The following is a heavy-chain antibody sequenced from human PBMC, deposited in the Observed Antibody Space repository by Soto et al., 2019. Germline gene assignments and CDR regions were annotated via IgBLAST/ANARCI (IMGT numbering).Heavy chain of an antibody. Sequence: QVQLVQSESEVKKPGSSVKVSCKVSGGTFKNYAISWVRQAPGQGLEWVGGILPVFDELNYAPKLQGRVTINEEEVTSTAHLELGSLTSEDTAVYFCARASDTSGYYYWGQGTLVTVSS. CDR3: ARASDTSGYYY. CDR2: ILPVFDEL. J-gene: IGHJ4*02. D-gene: IGHD3-22*01. V-gene: IGHV1-69*01. CDR1: GGTFKNYA.